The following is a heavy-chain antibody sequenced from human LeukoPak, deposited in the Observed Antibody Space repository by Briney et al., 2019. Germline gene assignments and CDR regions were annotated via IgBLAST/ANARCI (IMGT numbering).Heavy chain of an antibody. CDR2: LSDSGVRT. CDR1: GFTFSDFA. Sequence: GGSLRLSCATSGFTFSDFAMNWVRQAPGKGLEWVSTLSDSGVRTYYADSVKGRFTISRDNSKKTLYLQMKSLRAEDTAVYYCVKASVTTTRYFYYMEVWGKGTTVTVSS. V-gene: IGHV3-23*01. CDR3: VKASVTTTRYFYYMEV. J-gene: IGHJ6*03. D-gene: IGHD4-17*01.